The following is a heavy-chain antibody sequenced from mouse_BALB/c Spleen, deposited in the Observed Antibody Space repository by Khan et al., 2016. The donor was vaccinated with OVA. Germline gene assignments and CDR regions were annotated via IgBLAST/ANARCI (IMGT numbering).Heavy chain of an antibody. V-gene: IGHV1-77*01. CDR2: IYPGSGDT. J-gene: IGHJ3*01. D-gene: IGHD1-2*01. CDR1: GYTFTDYY. CDR3: ARRNYFGYTFAY. Sequence: QVQLQQPGAELARPGASVKLSCKASGYTFTDYYINWVKQRTGQGLEWIGEIYPGSGDTYYNEKFKDKATLTADKSYTTAYMQLSSLTSEDSAVYFCARRNYFGYTFAYWGQGTLVTVSA.